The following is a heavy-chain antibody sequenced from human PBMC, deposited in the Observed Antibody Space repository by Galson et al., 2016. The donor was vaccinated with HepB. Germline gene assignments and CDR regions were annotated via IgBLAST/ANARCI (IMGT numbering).Heavy chain of an antibody. CDR1: GGSVNSWTYY. D-gene: IGHD3-10*01. J-gene: IGHJ4*02. CDR3: AGQGRSHFDC. CDR2: IYYNGIT. V-gene: IGHV4-39*01. Sequence: SETLSLTCTVSGGSVNSWTYYWGWIRQPPGKGLEWIGSIYYNGITYYNPSLKSRVTISVDTSKNHFSLKMTSVTAADTAVYYCAGQGRSHFDCWGQGTLVSVSS.